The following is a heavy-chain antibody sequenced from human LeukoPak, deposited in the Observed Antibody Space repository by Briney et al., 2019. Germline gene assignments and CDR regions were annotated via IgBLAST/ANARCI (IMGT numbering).Heavy chain of an antibody. CDR1: GGSISSSNYY. Sequence: SETLSLTCTVSGGSISSSNYYWGWIRQPPGKGLEWLGSAYYTGITYYNPSFRSRVTISVDTSKNQFSLKLSSVTDADTAVYYCARLRYGSGSYSQFDYWGQGTLVTVSS. V-gene: IGHV4-39*01. D-gene: IGHD3-10*01. CDR2: AYYTGIT. CDR3: ARLRYGSGSYSQFDY. J-gene: IGHJ4*02.